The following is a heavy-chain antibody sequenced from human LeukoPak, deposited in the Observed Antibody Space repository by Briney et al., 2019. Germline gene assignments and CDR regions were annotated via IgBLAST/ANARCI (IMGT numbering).Heavy chain of an antibody. CDR3: ASSQWELEARGNSFDY. J-gene: IGHJ4*02. CDR2: IYTSGST. Sequence: PSETLSLTCAVYGGSFSGYYWSWIRQPAGKGLEWIGRIYTSGSTNYNPSLKSRVTISVDTSKNQFSLKLSSVTAADTAVYYCASSQWELEARGNSFDYWGQGTLVTVSS. V-gene: IGHV4-59*10. CDR1: GGSFSGYY. D-gene: IGHD1-26*01.